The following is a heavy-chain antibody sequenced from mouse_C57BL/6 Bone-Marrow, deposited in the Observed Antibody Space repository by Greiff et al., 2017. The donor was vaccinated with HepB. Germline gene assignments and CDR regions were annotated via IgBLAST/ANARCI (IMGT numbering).Heavy chain of an antibody. J-gene: IGHJ4*01. CDR1: GFNIKDYY. Sequence: VQLQQSGAELVRPGASAKLSCTASGFNIKDYYMHWVKQRPEQGLEWIGWIDPENGDTEYATKFKGKATITADTSSNTAYLQLSSLTSEDTAVYYCTYTFMDCWGQGTSVTVSS. CDR3: TYTFMDC. CDR2: IDPENGDT. V-gene: IGHV14-4*01.